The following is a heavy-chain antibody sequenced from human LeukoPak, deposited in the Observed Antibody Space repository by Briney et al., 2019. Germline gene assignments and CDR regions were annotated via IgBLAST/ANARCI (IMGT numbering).Heavy chain of an antibody. J-gene: IGHJ4*02. V-gene: IGHV3-30-3*01. CDR1: GFTFSSYA. CDR3: ARDSTMVRGVFDY. CDR2: ISYDGSNK. Sequence: PGRSLRLSCAASGFTFSSYAMHWVRQAPGKGLEWVAVISYDGSNKYYADSVKGRFTISRDNSKNTLYLQMNSLRAEDTAVYYCARDSTMVRGVFDYWGQGTLVTVSS. D-gene: IGHD3-10*01.